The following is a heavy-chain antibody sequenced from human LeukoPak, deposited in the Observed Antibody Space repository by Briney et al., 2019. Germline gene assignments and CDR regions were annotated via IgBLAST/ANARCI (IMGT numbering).Heavy chain of an antibody. Sequence: ASVKVSCKVSGYTLTQLSVHWVRQAPGKGLEWMGGFDVEDGEIIYAQKFQGRVTMTEDTSTDTAYMELSSLRSEDTAVYYCATNRQIMILGVVIMPAFDIWGQGTMVTVSS. V-gene: IGHV1-24*01. CDR2: FDVEDGEI. D-gene: IGHD3-3*01. J-gene: IGHJ3*02. CDR3: ATNRQIMILGVVIMPAFDI. CDR1: GYTLTQLS.